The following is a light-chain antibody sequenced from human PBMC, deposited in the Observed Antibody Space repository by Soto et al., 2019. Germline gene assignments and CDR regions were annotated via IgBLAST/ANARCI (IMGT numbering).Light chain of an antibody. CDR3: QQYNRWPRA. CDR2: GAS. J-gene: IGKJ1*01. V-gene: IGKV3-15*01. Sequence: EIVLTQSPGTLSLSPGERATLSCRASQSVSSSYLAWYQQKPGQAPRLLIFGASTRATGIPARFSGTGSETEFTLTISSLQSEDFAVYYCQQYNRWPRAFGQGTKVDIK. CDR1: QSVSSSY.